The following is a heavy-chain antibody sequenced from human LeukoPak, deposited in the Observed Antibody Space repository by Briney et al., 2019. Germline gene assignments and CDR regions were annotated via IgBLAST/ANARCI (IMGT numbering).Heavy chain of an antibody. Sequence: PSQTLSLTCAVSGGSISSGGYSWSWIRQPPGKGLEWIGYIYHSGSTYYNPSLKSRVTISVDRSKNQFSLKLSSVTAADTAVYYCARAQKGGHTTVAPGAPHPFDIWGQGTMVTVSS. V-gene: IGHV4-30-2*01. CDR1: GGSISSGGYS. CDR3: ARAQKGGHTTVAPGAPHPFDI. D-gene: IGHD4-23*01. J-gene: IGHJ3*02. CDR2: IYHSGST.